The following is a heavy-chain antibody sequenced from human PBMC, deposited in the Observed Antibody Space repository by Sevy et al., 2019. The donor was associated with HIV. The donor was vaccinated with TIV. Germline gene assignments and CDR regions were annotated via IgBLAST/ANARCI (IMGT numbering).Heavy chain of an antibody. Sequence: SETLSLTCTVSGGSISSSSYHWGWIRQPPGKGLEWIGSIYYSGSTYYNPSPKSRITISVDTSKNQFSMMLSSVTAAVTAVYYCARTPYYYYYYMDVWGKGTTVTVSS. CDR3: ARTPYYYYYYMDV. CDR2: IYYSGST. V-gene: IGHV4-39*01. J-gene: IGHJ6*03. CDR1: GGSISSSSYH.